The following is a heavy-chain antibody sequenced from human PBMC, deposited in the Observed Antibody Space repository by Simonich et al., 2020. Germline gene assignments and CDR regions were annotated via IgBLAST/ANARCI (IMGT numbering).Heavy chain of an antibody. V-gene: IGHV3-21*01. J-gene: IGHJ6*02. CDR2: IGSSSSYI. CDR1: GFTFSSYR. CDR3: ARWIAVAGTGAYGMDV. D-gene: IGHD6-19*01. Sequence: EVQLVESGGGLVKPGWSLSLSCAASGFTFSSYRMNWVRKAPGKGLEWVSSIGSSSSYIYYADSVKGRFTITRDNAKNSLYLQMNSLRAEDTAVYYCARWIAVAGTGAYGMDVWGQGTTVTVSS.